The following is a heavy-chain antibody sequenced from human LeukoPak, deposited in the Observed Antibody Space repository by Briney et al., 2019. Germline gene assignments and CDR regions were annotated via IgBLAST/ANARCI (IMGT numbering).Heavy chain of an antibody. J-gene: IGHJ4*02. D-gene: IGHD2/OR15-2a*01. CDR1: GDSVSSSTAA. Sequence: SQTLSLTCAISGDSVSSSTAAWTWIRQSPSRGLEWLGRTYYRSRWTYEYTTSVKSRITINADTSENQFFLQLKSVTPEDTAVYYCARFEYGAPDYWGQGTLVTVSS. CDR3: ARFEYGAPDY. CDR2: TYYRSRWTY. V-gene: IGHV6-1*01.